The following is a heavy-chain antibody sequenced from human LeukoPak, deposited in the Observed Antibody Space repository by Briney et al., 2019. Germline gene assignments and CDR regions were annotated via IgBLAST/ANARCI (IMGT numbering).Heavy chain of an antibody. CDR2: MNPNSGNT. Sequence: GASVKVSCKASGYTFASYDINWVRQATGQGLEWMGWMNPNSGNTGYAQKFQGRVTITRNTSISTAYMELSSLRSEDTAVYYCAREAAADAFDPWGQGTLVTVSS. CDR1: GYTFASYD. CDR3: AREAAADAFDP. D-gene: IGHD6-13*01. J-gene: IGHJ5*02. V-gene: IGHV1-8*03.